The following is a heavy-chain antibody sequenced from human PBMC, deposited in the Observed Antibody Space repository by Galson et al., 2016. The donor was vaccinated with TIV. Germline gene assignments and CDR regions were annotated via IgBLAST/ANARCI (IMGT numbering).Heavy chain of an antibody. Sequence: SLRLSCAASGFTFDDYGMSWVRQVPGKGLEWVSDINWNGAATGYADSVQGRFTISRDNAKKSVHLQMNSLRVEDTAFYYCARITVDGIWNAIYIWGQGTMVSVSP. CDR3: ARITVDGIWNAIYI. J-gene: IGHJ3*02. D-gene: IGHD3-9*01. V-gene: IGHV3-20*04. CDR1: GFTFDDYG. CDR2: INWNGAAT.